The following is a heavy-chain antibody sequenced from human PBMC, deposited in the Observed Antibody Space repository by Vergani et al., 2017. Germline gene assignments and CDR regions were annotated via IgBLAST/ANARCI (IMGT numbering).Heavy chain of an antibody. CDR3: ARDRAASMIVVVTAEFDY. J-gene: IGHJ4*02. D-gene: IGHD3-22*01. CDR1: GFNFQIYW. Sequence: EVLLVESGGDLVQPGGSLRLSCEASGFNFQIYWMGWVRQTAEKGLEWVANIKQDGSEKYYVDSVKGRFTISRDNAKNSLYLQMNSLRAEDTAVYYCARDRAASMIVVVTAEFDYWGQGTLVTVSS. V-gene: IGHV3-7*01. CDR2: IKQDGSEK.